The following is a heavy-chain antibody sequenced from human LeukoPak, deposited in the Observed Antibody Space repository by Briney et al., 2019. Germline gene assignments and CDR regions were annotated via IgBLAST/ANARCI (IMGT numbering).Heavy chain of an antibody. J-gene: IGHJ6*02. CDR1: GFTVSSNY. Sequence: PGGSLRLSCAASGFTVSSNYMSWVRQAPGKGLEGVSVIYSGGSTYYADSVKGRFTISRDNSKNTLYLQMNSLRAEDTAVYYCARAPITIFGVVAHYYGMDVWGQGTTVTVSS. V-gene: IGHV3-66*01. D-gene: IGHD3-3*01. CDR3: ARAPITIFGVVAHYYGMDV. CDR2: IYSGGST.